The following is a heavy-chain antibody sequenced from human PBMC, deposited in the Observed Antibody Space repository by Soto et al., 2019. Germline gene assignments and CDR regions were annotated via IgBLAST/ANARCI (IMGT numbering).Heavy chain of an antibody. CDR1: GGTFNSYG. D-gene: IGHD3-10*01. Sequence: QAHLAQSGAEVKKPGSSVTVSCKASGGTFNSYGISWVRQAPGQGLEWMAIINPTGGSASYAQRFQGRVTVTRDTSTGTVYMEMRSLTSEDTAVYYCARAGRATVSLYMFDFWGQGTQVTVSS. CDR3: ARAGRATVSLYMFDF. J-gene: IGHJ4*02. CDR2: INPTGGSA. V-gene: IGHV1-46*02.